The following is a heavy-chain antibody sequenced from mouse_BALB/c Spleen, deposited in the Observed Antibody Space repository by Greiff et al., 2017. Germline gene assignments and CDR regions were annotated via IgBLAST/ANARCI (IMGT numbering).Heavy chain of an antibody. CDR3: ARSNDGYYGYFDV. J-gene: IGHJ1*01. CDR2: ISYSGST. D-gene: IGHD2-3*01. V-gene: IGHV3-8*02. Sequence: EVQLVESGPSLVKPSQTLSLTCSVTGDSITSGYWNWIRKFPGNKLEYMGYISYSGSTYYNPSLKSRISITRDTSKNQYYLQLNSVTTEDTATYYCARSNDGYYGYFDVWGAGTTVTVSS. CDR1: GDSITSGY.